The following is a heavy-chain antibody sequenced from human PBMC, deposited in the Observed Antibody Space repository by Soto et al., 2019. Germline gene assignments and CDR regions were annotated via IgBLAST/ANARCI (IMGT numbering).Heavy chain of an antibody. V-gene: IGHV1-69*13. J-gene: IGHJ4*02. D-gene: IGHD5-18*01. CDR3: ARDANVDTAMVTDSYFDY. Sequence: ASVKVSCKASGGTFSSYAISWVRQAPGQGLEWMGGIIPIFGTANYAQKFQGRVTITADESTSTAYMELSSLRSEGTAVYYCARDANVDTAMVTDSYFDYWGQGTLVTVSS. CDR1: GGTFSSYA. CDR2: IIPIFGTA.